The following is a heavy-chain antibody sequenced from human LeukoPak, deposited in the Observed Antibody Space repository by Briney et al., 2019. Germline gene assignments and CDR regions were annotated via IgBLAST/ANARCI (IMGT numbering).Heavy chain of an antibody. J-gene: IGHJ4*02. CDR2: IYPSDSDT. CDR3: ARPLQGIVGATGFDY. Sequence: GESLKISCQGSEYSFATYWIAWLRQMPGRGLEWMGIIYPSDSDTRYSPSFQGQVTISADKSIKTAYLQWSSLKASDTAMYYCARPLQGIVGATGFDYWGQGTLVTVSS. D-gene: IGHD1-26*01. V-gene: IGHV5-51*01. CDR1: EYSFATYW.